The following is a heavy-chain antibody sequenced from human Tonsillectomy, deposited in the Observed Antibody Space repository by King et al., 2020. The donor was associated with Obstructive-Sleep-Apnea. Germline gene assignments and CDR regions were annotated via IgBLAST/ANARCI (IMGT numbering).Heavy chain of an antibody. CDR2: IAAGGSST. D-gene: IGHD2-2*01. J-gene: IGHJ6*02. V-gene: IGHV3-23*04. Sequence: QLVQSGGGLVQPGESLRLSCAASGFKFKDYAMSWVRQAPGKGLEWATAIAAGGSSTYYADSVKGRFTISRDNSKNMLFLEMSRLRAEDTAVYYCAKQQGYQLYRNQVDVWGQGTTVIVSS. CDR3: AKQQGYQLYRNQVDV. CDR1: GFKFKDYA.